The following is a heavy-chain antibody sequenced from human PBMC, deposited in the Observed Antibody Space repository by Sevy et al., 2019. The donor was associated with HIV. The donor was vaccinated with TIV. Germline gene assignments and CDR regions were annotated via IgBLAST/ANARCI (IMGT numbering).Heavy chain of an antibody. D-gene: IGHD6-19*01. CDR1: GFTFSSYW. CDR2: IKQDGSEK. CDR3: ARNRGYSSGWLNYYYYGIDV. J-gene: IGHJ6*02. Sequence: GGSLRLSCAASGFTFSSYWMSWVRQAPGKGLEWVANIKQDGSEKYYVDSVKGRFTISRDNAKNSLYLQMNSLRAEDTAVYYCARNRGYSSGWLNYYYYGIDVWGQGTTVTVSS. V-gene: IGHV3-7*01.